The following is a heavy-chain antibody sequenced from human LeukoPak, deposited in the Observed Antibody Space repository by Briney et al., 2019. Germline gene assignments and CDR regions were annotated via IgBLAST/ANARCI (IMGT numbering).Heavy chain of an antibody. J-gene: IGHJ4*02. Sequence: GGSRRLSCSASGFTFSGFAMTWVRQLPGRGLEWVSSISGNGHQPYYADSVKGRFSVSRDNSKNILYLQMDSLRADDSALYYCAKDANYYDSSGYLIPFDYWGQGTLVTVSS. CDR1: GFTFSGFA. D-gene: IGHD3-22*01. V-gene: IGHV3-23*01. CDR2: ISGNGHQP. CDR3: AKDANYYDSSGYLIPFDY.